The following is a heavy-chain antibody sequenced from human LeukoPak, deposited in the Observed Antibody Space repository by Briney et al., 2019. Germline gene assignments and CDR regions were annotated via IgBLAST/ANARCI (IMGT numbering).Heavy chain of an antibody. J-gene: IGHJ4*02. CDR2: ISIMSSYI. CDR3: AREGQWSIDY. CDR1: GFTFSSYS. D-gene: IGHD6-19*01. Sequence: GGSLRLSCAASGFTFSSYSMNWVRQAPGKGLEWVSSISIMSSYIYYADSVKGRFTISRDNSKNTLYLQMNSLRAEDTAVYYCAREGQWSIDYWGQGTLVTVSS. V-gene: IGHV3-21*01.